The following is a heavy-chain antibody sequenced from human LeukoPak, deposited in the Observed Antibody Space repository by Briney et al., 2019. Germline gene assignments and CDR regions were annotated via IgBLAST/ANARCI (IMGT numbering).Heavy chain of an antibody. CDR2: MWFDGSNI. D-gene: IGHD6-6*01. J-gene: IGHJ4*02. V-gene: IGHV3-33*01. CDR1: GFTFSSYG. Sequence: GGSLRLSCAASGFTFSSYGMHWVRQAPGQGLEWVAVMWFDGSNIYYADSVKGRFTISRDNSKNTLYLQMNSLRAEDTAVYYCARDYSSSWLRFFDYWGQGTLVTVSS. CDR3: ARDYSSSWLRFFDY.